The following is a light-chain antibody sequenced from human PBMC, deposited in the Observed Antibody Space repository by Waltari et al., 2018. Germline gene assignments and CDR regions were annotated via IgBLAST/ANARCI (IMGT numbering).Light chain of an antibody. Sequence: IQMTQSPSSLSASVGDTVTITCRASQDISSYLNWFQQKPGKAPKLLIYAASTLQSGVPSRFSGSRSGTEFTLTISSLQPEDFAAYYCLHHNSYPLTFGGGTKVEIK. V-gene: IGKV1-17*01. J-gene: IGKJ4*01. CDR1: QDISSY. CDR2: AAS. CDR3: LHHNSYPLT.